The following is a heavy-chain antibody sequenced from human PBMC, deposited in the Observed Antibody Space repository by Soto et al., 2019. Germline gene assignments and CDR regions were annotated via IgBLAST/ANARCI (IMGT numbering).Heavy chain of an antibody. Sequence: GESLKISCKGFGYSFSNTWINWVRQMPGKGLEWMGIIYLGDSGATYSPSFQGQVTISADKSINTAYLQWSSLKASDTAIYYCAKEAGSAYYGMDVWGQGTTVTVSS. D-gene: IGHD6-19*01. V-gene: IGHV5-51*01. CDR1: GYSFSNTW. CDR2: IYLGDSGA. CDR3: AKEAGSAYYGMDV. J-gene: IGHJ6*02.